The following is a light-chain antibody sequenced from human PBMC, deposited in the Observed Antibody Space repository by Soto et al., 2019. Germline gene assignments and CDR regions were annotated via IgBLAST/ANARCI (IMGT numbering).Light chain of an antibody. CDR1: QSVSSSY. CDR3: QQYGTSPPGT. CDR2: GAS. Sequence: IGLTQSPGTLSWSPGERATLSCRDSQSVSSSYLAWYQQKPGQAPRLLIYGASSRATGIPDRFSGSGSGTDFTLTISRLEPEDFAVYYCQQYGTSPPGTFGQGTKVDIK. V-gene: IGKV3-20*01. J-gene: IGKJ1*01.